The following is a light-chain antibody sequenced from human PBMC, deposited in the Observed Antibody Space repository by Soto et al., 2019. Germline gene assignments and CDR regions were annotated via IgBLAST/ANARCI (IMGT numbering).Light chain of an antibody. J-gene: IGKJ4*01. CDR3: QQNYRSPPT. V-gene: IGKV1-39*01. CDR2: AVS. Sequence: DIQMTQSPSSLSASVGDRVTITCRASQSISNYLNWYQQKPGKAPNLLIYAVSNLQGGVPSRFSGSGSGTDFTLTISRLLPEDFATYYCQQNYRSPPTFGRGTKVEIK. CDR1: QSISNY.